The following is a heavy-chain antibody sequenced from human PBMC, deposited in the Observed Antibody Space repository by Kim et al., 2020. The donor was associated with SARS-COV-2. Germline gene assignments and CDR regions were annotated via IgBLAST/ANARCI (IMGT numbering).Heavy chain of an antibody. CDR2: INPSAGGT. D-gene: IGHD6-13*01. V-gene: IGHV1-46*01. CDR1: GYTFTKYY. Sequence: ASVKVSCKASGYTFTKYYIHWVRQAPGQGLEWLGVINPSAGGTVYAQSFQGRVSMTRDTSTSIVYRELSSLRSEDTAVYYCARERPLIVAPGYPYDRGGLDVWGQGTTVTVSS. J-gene: IGHJ6*02. CDR3: ARERPLIVAPGYPYDRGGLDV.